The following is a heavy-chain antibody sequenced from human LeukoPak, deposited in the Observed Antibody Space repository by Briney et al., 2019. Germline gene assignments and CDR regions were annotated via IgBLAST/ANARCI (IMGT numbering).Heavy chain of an antibody. Sequence: GGSLRLSCAASGFTVSSNYMSWVRHAPGKGLEWVSVIYSGGSTYYADSAKGRFTISRDNSKNTLYLQMNSLRAEDTAVYYCARGPARGGYCSSTSCYGHWFDPWGQGTLVTVSS. J-gene: IGHJ5*02. CDR3: ARGPARGGYCSSTSCYGHWFDP. V-gene: IGHV3-66*02. D-gene: IGHD2-2*01. CDR1: GFTVSSNY. CDR2: IYSGGST.